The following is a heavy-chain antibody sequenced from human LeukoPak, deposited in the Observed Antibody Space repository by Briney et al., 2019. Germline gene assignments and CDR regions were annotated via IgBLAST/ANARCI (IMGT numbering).Heavy chain of an antibody. Sequence: ASVKVSCKAFGYTFTTYDINWVRQATGQGLEWMGWISAYNGNTNYAQKLQGRVTMTTDTSTSTAYMELRSLRSDDTAVYYCARELASNIRSFDVWGQGTRVTVSS. D-gene: IGHD2/OR15-2a*01. CDR2: ISAYNGNT. J-gene: IGHJ3*01. CDR1: GYTFTTYD. V-gene: IGHV1-18*01. CDR3: ARELASNIRSFDV.